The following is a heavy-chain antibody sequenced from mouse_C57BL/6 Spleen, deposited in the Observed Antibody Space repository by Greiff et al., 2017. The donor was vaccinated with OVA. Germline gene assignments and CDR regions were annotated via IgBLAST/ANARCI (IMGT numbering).Heavy chain of an antibody. CDR2: IDPSDSET. Sequence: QVQLQQPGAELVRPGSSVKLSCKASGYTFTSYWMHWVKQRPIQGLEWIGNIDPSDSETHYNQKFKDKATLTVDKSSSTAYMQLSSLTSEDSAVYYCASYYSNYYFDYWGQGTTLTVSS. D-gene: IGHD2-5*01. J-gene: IGHJ2*01. CDR3: ASYYSNYYFDY. CDR1: GYTFTSYW. V-gene: IGHV1-52*01.